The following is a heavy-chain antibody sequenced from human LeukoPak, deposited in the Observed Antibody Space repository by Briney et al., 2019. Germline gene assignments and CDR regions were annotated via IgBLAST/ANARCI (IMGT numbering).Heavy chain of an antibody. CDR1: GYSISSGYY. Sequence: KTSETLSLTCAVSGYSISSGYYWGWIRQPPGTGLEWIGSIYHSGSTYYNPSLKSRVTISVDTSKNQFSLKLSSVTAADTAVYYCARVKYSSGWYYYFDYWGQGTLVTVSS. D-gene: IGHD6-19*01. CDR2: IYHSGST. V-gene: IGHV4-38-2*01. CDR3: ARVKYSSGWYYYFDY. J-gene: IGHJ4*02.